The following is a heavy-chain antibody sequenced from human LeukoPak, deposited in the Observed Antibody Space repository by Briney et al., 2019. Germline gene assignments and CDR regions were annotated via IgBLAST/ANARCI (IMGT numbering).Heavy chain of an antibody. Sequence: SETLSLTCTVSGGSISSYYWSWIRQPAGEGLEWIGRIYTSGSTNYNPSLKSRVTMSVDTSKNQFSLKLSSVTAADTAVYYCARDRGTWNDDGFDYWGQGTLVTVSS. V-gene: IGHV4-4*07. J-gene: IGHJ4*02. CDR3: ARDRGTWNDDGFDY. D-gene: IGHD1-1*01. CDR2: IYTSGST. CDR1: GGSISSYY.